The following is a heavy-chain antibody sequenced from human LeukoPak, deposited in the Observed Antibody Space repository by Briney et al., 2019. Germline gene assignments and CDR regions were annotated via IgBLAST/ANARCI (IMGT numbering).Heavy chain of an antibody. D-gene: IGHD6-13*01. CDR1: GGAFRSYS. Sequence: ASVKVSCKASGGAFRSYSINWVRQAPGQGLEWMGWINPNSGGTNYAQKFQGRVTMTRDTSISTAYMELSRLRSDDTAVYYCASGIAAAGRDWGQGTLVTVSS. J-gene: IGHJ4*02. CDR3: ASGIAAAGRD. CDR2: INPNSGGT. V-gene: IGHV1-2*02.